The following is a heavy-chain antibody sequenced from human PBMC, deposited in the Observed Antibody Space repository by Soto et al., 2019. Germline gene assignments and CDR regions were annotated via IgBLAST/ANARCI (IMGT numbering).Heavy chain of an antibody. CDR1: GFTFSSYG. D-gene: IGHD3-22*01. CDR3: ARGSILLHTPLHTNWFDP. V-gene: IGHV3-33*01. Sequence: QVQLVESGGGVVQPGRSLRLSCAASGFTFSSYGMHWVRQAPGKGLEWVAVIWYDGSNKYYADSVKGRFTISRDNSKNTLYLQMNSLRAEDTAVYYCARGSILLHTPLHTNWFDPWGQGTLVTVSS. CDR2: IWYDGSNK. J-gene: IGHJ5*02.